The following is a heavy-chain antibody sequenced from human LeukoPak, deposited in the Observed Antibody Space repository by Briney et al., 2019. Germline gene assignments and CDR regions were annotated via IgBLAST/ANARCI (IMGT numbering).Heavy chain of an antibody. CDR3: ARAPRGIFGVTTYWFDP. Sequence: ASVKVSCKGSGGTFSSYAISWVRQAPGQGLEWMGGIIPIFGTANYAQKFQGRVTITADKSTSTAYMELSSLRSEDTAVYYCARAPRGIFGVTTYWFDPWGQGTLVTVSS. CDR2: IIPIFGTA. V-gene: IGHV1-69*06. J-gene: IGHJ5*02. CDR1: GGTFSSYA. D-gene: IGHD3-3*01.